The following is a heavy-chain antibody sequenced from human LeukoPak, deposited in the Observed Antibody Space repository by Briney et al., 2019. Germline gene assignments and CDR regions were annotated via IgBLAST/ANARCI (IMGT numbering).Heavy chain of an antibody. CDR1: GFTFFNAW. CDR3: TTLNGYCSGGSCYERDDY. Sequence: GGSLRLSCAASGFTFFNAWMSWVRQAPGKGLEWVGRIKSKTDGGTTDYAAPVKGRFTISRDDSKNTLYLQMNSLKTEDTAVYYCTTLNGYCSGGSCYERDDYWGQGTLVTVSS. V-gene: IGHV3-15*01. D-gene: IGHD2-15*01. CDR2: IKSKTDGGTT. J-gene: IGHJ4*02.